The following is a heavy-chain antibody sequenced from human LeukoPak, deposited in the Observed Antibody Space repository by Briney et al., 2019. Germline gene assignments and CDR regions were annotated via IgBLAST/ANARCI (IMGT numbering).Heavy chain of an antibody. D-gene: IGHD6-6*01. V-gene: IGHV4-39*01. J-gene: IGHJ6*03. Sequence: SETLSLTCAISGGSISSSFYYWGWIRQPPGKGLEWIGSIYYSGSTYYNPSLKSRVTISVDTSKNQFSLKLSSVTAADTAVYYCASYSSSSHTLYYYYYYMDVWGKGTTVTVSS. CDR2: IYYSGST. CDR3: ASYSSSSHTLYYYYYYMDV. CDR1: GGSISSSFYY.